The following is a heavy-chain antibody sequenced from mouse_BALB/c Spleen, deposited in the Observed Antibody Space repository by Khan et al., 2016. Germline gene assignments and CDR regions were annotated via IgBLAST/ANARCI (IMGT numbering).Heavy chain of an antibody. CDR2: LTYSGST. V-gene: IGHV3-2*02. Sequence: EVQLQEPGPGLVKPSASLSLTCTVTGYSIISDYAWNWIRQFPGAKLEWTGYLTYSGSTTYNPTRNGRMSIALYASKAQSSLRLRTVAPADAAALYCARAGCNYASVSCWGRGTLVTVSA. CDR3: ARAGCNYASVSC. CDR1: GYSIISDYA. D-gene: IGHD2-1*01. J-gene: IGHJ3*01.